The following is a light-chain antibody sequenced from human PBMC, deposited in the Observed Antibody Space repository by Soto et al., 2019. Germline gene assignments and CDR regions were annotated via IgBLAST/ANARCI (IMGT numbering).Light chain of an antibody. V-gene: IGKV1-5*01. CDR3: QQYDSYSWT. CDR2: DVP. J-gene: IGKJ1*01. Sequence: DIQMTQSPSTLSASVGERVTITCRASQSVSNWLAWYQHRPGKAPKLLIYDVPSLESGVPSRFSGSGSGTEFILTISSLQPDDFATYYCQQYDSYSWTFGQGTKV. CDR1: QSVSNW.